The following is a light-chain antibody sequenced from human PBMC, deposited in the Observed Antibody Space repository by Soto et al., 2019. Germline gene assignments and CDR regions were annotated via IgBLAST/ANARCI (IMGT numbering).Light chain of an antibody. CDR1: SSDVGGCNC. CDR3: SSYTNAFALGGYV. V-gene: IGLV2-14*01. Sequence: QSVLTQPASVSGSPGQSITLSCTGTSSDVGGCNCVSWFQQHPGKAPKLLIYDVSNRPSGVSDRFSGSKSGNTASLTISGLQAEDEADYYCSSYTNAFALGGYVFVSGTKVTVL. CDR2: DVS. J-gene: IGLJ1*01.